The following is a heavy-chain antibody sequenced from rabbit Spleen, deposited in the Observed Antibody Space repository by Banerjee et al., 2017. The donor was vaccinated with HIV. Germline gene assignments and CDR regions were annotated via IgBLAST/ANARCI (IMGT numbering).Heavy chain of an antibody. CDR1: GFSFSSSSY. D-gene: IGHD1-1*01. V-gene: IGHV1S40*01. CDR2: INTATGKA. J-gene: IGHJ4*01. Sequence: QSLEESGGDLVKPGASLTLTCTAPGFSFSSSSYMCWVRQAPGKGLEWIACINTATGKAVYATWAKGRFTISRTSSTTVTLRMTSLTAADRAAYFCARDLVGVIGWNFYLWGPGTLVTVS. CDR3: ARDLVGVIGWNFYL.